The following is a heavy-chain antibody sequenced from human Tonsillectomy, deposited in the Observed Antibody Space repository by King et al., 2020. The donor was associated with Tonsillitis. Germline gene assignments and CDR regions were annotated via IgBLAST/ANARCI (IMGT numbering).Heavy chain of an antibody. CDR1: GYTFTSYG. CDR2: ISAYNGNT. V-gene: IGHV1-18*04. CDR3: ARGPGYCSSTSCYVDFDY. Sequence: QLVQSGAEVKKPGASVKVSCQASGYTFTSYGISWVRQAPGQGLEWMGWISAYNGNTNYAQKLQGRVTMTTDTSTSTAYMELRSLRSDDTAVYYCARGPGYCSSTSCYVDFDYWGQGTLVTVSS. J-gene: IGHJ4*02. D-gene: IGHD2-2*01.